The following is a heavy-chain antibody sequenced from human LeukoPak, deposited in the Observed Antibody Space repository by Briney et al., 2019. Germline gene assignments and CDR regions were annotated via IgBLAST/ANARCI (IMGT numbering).Heavy chain of an antibody. D-gene: IGHD3-10*01. CDR2: ISAYNGNT. CDR1: GGTFSSYA. V-gene: IGHV1-18*01. Sequence: ASVKVSCKASGGTFSSYAISWVRQAPGQGLEWMGWISAYNGNTNYAQKLQGRVTMTTDTSTSTAYMELRSLRSDDTAVYYCARGSSEVWFGEVFDYWGQGTLVTVSS. J-gene: IGHJ4*02. CDR3: ARGSSEVWFGEVFDY.